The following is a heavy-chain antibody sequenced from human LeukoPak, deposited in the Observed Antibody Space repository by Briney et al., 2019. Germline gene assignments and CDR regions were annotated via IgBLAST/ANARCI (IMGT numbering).Heavy chain of an antibody. J-gene: IGHJ4*02. CDR2: IYYSGST. CDR1: GGSVSSGSYY. Sequence: SETLSLTCTVSGGSVSSGSYYWSWIWQPPGKGLEWIGYIYYSGSTNYNPSLKSRVTISVDTSKNQFSLKLSSVTAADTAVYYCARGSRGYSYGWGQGTLVTVSS. CDR3: ARGSRGYSYG. D-gene: IGHD5-18*01. V-gene: IGHV4-61*01.